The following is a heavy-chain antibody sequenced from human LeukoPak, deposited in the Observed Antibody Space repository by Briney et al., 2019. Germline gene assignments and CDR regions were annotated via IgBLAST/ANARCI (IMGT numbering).Heavy chain of an antibody. CDR3: AKVVAAATYYYYGMDV. V-gene: IGHV3-23*01. CDR1: GFTFSYYA. D-gene: IGHD2-2*01. CDR2: ISGGST. Sequence: GGSLRLSCAASGFTFSYYAMAWVRQAPGKGLEGVSSISGGSTYYADSVKGRFTISRDNSKNTLYLQMNSLRAEDTAVYYCAKVVAAATYYYYGMDVWGQGTPVTVSS. J-gene: IGHJ6*02.